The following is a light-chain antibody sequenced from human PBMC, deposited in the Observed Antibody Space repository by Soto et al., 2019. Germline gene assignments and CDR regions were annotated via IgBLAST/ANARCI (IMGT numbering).Light chain of an antibody. CDR2: AAS. Sequence: DIQMTQSPSSVSASVGDRVTITCRASQGITNWLAWYQQKPGKAPKLLIYAASGLPSGVPSRFSGSGSGTDFTLTITSLQPEDFATYYCQQSHSIPITFGQGTRLEIK. CDR1: QGITNW. J-gene: IGKJ5*01. CDR3: QQSHSIPIT. V-gene: IGKV1-12*01.